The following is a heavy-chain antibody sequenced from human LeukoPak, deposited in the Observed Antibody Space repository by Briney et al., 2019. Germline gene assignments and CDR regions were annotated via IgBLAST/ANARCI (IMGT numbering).Heavy chain of an antibody. V-gene: IGHV5-51*01. D-gene: IGHD5-24*01. CDR3: AIRSGYNRESDY. J-gene: IGHJ4*02. Sequence: GESLKISCKGSGYTFSSYWIVWMRQMPGKGLEWMGIIYPGDSDTRYSPSFQGQVTISADKSISTAYLQWSSLKAADTAMYYCAIRSGYNRESDYWGQGALVTVSS. CDR2: IYPGDSDT. CDR1: GYTFSSYW.